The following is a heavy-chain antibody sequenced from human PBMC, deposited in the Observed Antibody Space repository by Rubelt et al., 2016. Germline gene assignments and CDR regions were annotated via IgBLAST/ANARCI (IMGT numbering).Heavy chain of an antibody. Sequence: QVQLQQWGSGLLKPSETLSLTCAVYGGSFSGYYLSWIRQPPGKGLEWIGEINHSGSTNYNPSLKSRVTISVDTSKNQFSLRLTSVTAADTAVYYCARGGLRVGRAQHFWSQGTLVTVSS. V-gene: IGHV4-34*01. CDR2: INHSGST. D-gene: IGHD2/OR15-2a*01. CDR1: GGSFSGYY. CDR3: ARGGLRVGRAQHF. J-gene: IGHJ4*02.